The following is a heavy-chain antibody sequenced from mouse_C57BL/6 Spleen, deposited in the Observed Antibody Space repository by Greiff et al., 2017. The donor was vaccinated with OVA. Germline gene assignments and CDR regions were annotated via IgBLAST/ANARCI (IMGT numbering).Heavy chain of an antibody. Sequence: QVQLQQPGAELVKPGASVKLSCKASGYTFTSYWMQWVKQRPGQGLEWIGEIDPSDSYTNYTQKFKGKATLTVDTSSSTAYMQLSSLTSEYSAVYYCAKGGMVSYYFDYWGKGTTLTVSS. CDR3: AKGGMVSYYFDY. J-gene: IGHJ2*01. D-gene: IGHD2-3*01. CDR1: GYTFTSYW. CDR2: IDPSDSYT. V-gene: IGHV1-50*01.